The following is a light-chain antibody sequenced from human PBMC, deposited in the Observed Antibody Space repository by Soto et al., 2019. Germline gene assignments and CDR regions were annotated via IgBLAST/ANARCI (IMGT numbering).Light chain of an antibody. J-gene: IGKJ3*01. Sequence: AIQLTQSPSSLSASVGDRVTIICRASQGINSALVWYQQKSGKAPKLLIYAASNLQSGVPARFSGSGSGTDFTLTISSPQPEDFATYYCLQKYFYPFTFGPGSKVDI. V-gene: IGKV1-6*01. CDR1: QGINSA. CDR2: AAS. CDR3: LQKYFYPFT.